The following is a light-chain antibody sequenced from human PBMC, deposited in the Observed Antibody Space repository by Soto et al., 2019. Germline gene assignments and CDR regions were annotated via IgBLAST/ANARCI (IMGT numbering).Light chain of an antibody. Sequence: DIQMTQSPSTLSASVGDRVTITCRASQSISSWLAWYQQKPGKAPKLLIYTASSLVSGVPSRFSGSGSGTEFTLTISSLQPDDFATYYCQQYNTYPTFGQGTKVEIK. V-gene: IGKV1-5*03. CDR1: QSISSW. J-gene: IGKJ1*01. CDR2: TAS. CDR3: QQYNTYPT.